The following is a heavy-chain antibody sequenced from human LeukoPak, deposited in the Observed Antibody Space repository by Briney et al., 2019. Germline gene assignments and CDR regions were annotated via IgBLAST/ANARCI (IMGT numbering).Heavy chain of an antibody. D-gene: IGHD4-17*01. CDR3: ARVDSGEAFDI. V-gene: IGHV3-72*01. CDR2: TRNKANSYTT. CDR1: GFTFSDHY. Sequence: GGSLRLSCAASGFTFSDHYMDWVRQAPGKGLEWVGRTRNKANSYTTEYAASVKGRFTISRDDSKNSLYLQMNSLKTEDTAVYYCARVDSGEAFDIWGQGTMVTVSP. J-gene: IGHJ3*02.